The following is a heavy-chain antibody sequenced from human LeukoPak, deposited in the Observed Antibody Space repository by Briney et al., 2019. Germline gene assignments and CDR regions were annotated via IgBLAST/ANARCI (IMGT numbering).Heavy chain of an antibody. D-gene: IGHD6-6*01. J-gene: IGHJ3*02. CDR3: AREYSSSSGRAFDI. Sequence: GGSLRLSCAASGFTFTTYTMNWVRQTPGKGLEWVSFTSSSSSAIYYADSVKGRFTISRDNAKNSLFLQMNSLRAEDTAVYYCAREYSSSSGRAFDIWGQRTMVTVSS. CDR2: TSSSSSAI. CDR1: GFTFTTYT. V-gene: IGHV3-48*01.